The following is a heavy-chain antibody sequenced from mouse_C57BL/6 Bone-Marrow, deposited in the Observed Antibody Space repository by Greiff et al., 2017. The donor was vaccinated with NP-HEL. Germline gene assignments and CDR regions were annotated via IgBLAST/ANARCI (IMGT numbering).Heavy chain of an antibody. D-gene: IGHD1-1*01. J-gene: IGHJ2*01. V-gene: IGHV14-4*01. Sequence: EVQLQQSGAELVRPGASVKLSCTASGFNIKDDYMHWVKQRPEQGLEWIGWLDPENGDTEYASKFQGKATITADTSSNTAYLQLSSLTSEDTAVYYCTQFPVVTTVGRDYWGQGTTLTVSS. CDR2: LDPENGDT. CDR1: GFNIKDDY. CDR3: TQFPVVTTVGRDY.